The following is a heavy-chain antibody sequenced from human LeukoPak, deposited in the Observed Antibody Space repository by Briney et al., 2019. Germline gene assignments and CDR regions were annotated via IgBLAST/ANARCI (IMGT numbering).Heavy chain of an antibody. Sequence: PSQTLSLTCTVSGGSISSGSYSWSWIRQPAGKGLEWIGRIYTSGSTNYNPSLKSRVTISVDTSKKQFSLKLSSVTAADTAVYYCAREKIAYYDNSGRGWFDRWGQGTLVTVSS. D-gene: IGHD3-22*01. J-gene: IGHJ5*02. CDR1: GGSISSGSYS. CDR3: AREKIAYYDNSGRGWFDR. V-gene: IGHV4-61*02. CDR2: IYTSGST.